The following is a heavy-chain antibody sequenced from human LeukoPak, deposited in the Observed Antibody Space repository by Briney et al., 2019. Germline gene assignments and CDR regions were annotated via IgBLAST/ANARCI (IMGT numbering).Heavy chain of an antibody. CDR3: ASDSISMNAFDA. J-gene: IGHJ3*01. D-gene: IGHD3-22*01. Sequence: SETLSLTCTVSGGSSTTHYWSWIRQPPGKGLEWIGYISYIGSTNYNPSLKSRVTISIDTSKSEVSLMLTSVTAADTAVYYCASDSISMNAFDAWGQGTMVTVSS. V-gene: IGHV4-59*11. CDR1: GGSSTTHY. CDR2: ISYIGST.